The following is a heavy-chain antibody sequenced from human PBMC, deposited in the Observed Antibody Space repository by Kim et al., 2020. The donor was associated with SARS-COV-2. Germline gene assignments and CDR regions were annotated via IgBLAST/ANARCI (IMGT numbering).Heavy chain of an antibody. D-gene: IGHD5-18*01. CDR1: GFTFTSSA. Sequence: SVKVSCKASGFTFTSSAVQWVRQARGQRLEWIGWIVVGSGNTNYAQKFQERVTITRDMSTSTAYMELSSLRSEDTAVYYCAADLDTAMAYYFDYWGQGTLVTVSS. V-gene: IGHV1-58*01. J-gene: IGHJ4*02. CDR2: IVVGSGNT. CDR3: AADLDTAMAYYFDY.